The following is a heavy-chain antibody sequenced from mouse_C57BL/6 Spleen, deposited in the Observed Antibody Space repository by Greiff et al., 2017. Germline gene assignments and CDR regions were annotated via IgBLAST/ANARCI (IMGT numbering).Heavy chain of an antibody. Sequence: EVKLVESGGGLVKPGGSLKLSCGASGFTFSSYAMSWVRQTPEKRLEWVATISDGGSYTYYPDNVKGRFTISRDNAKNNLYLQMSHLKSEDTAMYYCARDPYGNYDYFDYWGQGTTLTVSS. J-gene: IGHJ2*01. CDR1: GFTFSSYA. CDR2: ISDGGSYT. V-gene: IGHV5-4*01. D-gene: IGHD2-10*02. CDR3: ARDPYGNYDYFDY.